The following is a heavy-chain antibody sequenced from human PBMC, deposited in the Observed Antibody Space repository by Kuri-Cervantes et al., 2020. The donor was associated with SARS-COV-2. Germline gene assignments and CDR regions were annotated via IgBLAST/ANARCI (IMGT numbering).Heavy chain of an antibody. CDR1: GYTFTSYY. Sequence: ASVKVSCKASGYTFTSYYMHWVRQAPGQGLEWMGIINPSGGSTSYAQKFQGRVTMTRDTSTSTVYMDLSSLGSADTAVYYCASFTPTEDLYHYYYAMDIWGQGTTVTVSS. V-gene: IGHV1-46*01. J-gene: IGHJ6*02. D-gene: IGHD1-1*01. CDR2: INPSGGST. CDR3: ASFTPTEDLYHYYYAMDI.